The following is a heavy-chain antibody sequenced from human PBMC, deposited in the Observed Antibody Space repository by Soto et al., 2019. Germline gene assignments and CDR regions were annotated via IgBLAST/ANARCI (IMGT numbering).Heavy chain of an antibody. D-gene: IGHD3-16*01. J-gene: IGHJ3*02. CDR2: ISFDGSQS. Sequence: GGSLRLSCAASGFSFSSFGMHWVRQAPGKGLECVAGISFDGSQSYHVDSVKGRFTLVRDNDENTLYLQMNNLRPEDTAVYYCARVGSRVVWNVKNAAFDIWGPGTMVTVSS. CDR3: ARVGSRVVWNVKNAAFDI. CDR1: GFSFSSFG. V-gene: IGHV3-30*03.